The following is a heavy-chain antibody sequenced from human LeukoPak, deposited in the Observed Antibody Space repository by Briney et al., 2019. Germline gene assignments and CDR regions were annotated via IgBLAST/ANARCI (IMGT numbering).Heavy chain of an antibody. CDR3: ARGIPYYYDSSGYHPPDY. V-gene: IGHV1-69*13. D-gene: IGHD3-22*01. Sequence: SVKVSCKASGYTFTSYGISWVRQAPRQGLEWMGGIIPIFGTANYAQKFQGRVTITADESTSTAYMELSSLRSEDTAVYYCARGIPYYYDSSGYHPPDYWGQGTLVTVSS. CDR2: IIPIFGTA. J-gene: IGHJ4*02. CDR1: GYTFTSYG.